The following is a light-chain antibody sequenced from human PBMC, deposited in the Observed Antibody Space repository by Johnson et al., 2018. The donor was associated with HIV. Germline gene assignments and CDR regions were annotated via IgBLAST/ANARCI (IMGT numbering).Light chain of an antibody. CDR2: ENN. CDR1: SSNIGNNY. CDR3: GTWDISLSVGYV. J-gene: IGLJ1*01. Sequence: QPVLTQPPSVSAAPGQKVTISFSGSSSNIGNNYVSWYQQLPGTAPKLLICENNKRPSGIPDRFSGSKSGTSATLGITGLQTGDEADYYCGTWDISLSVGYVFGTGTKVTVL. V-gene: IGLV1-51*02.